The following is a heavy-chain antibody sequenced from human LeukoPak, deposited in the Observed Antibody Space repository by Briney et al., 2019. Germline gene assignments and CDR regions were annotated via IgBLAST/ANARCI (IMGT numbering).Heavy chain of an antibody. CDR1: GYTFTSYY. CDR2: INPSGGST. J-gene: IGHJ4*02. Sequence: ASVKVSCKASGYTFTSYYMHWVRQAPGQGLEWMGIINPSGGSTSYAQKFQGRATMTRDMSTSTVYMELGSLRSEDTAVYYCARADAVTASDYWGQGTLVTVSS. CDR3: ARADAVTASDY. D-gene: IGHD6-19*01. V-gene: IGHV1-46*01.